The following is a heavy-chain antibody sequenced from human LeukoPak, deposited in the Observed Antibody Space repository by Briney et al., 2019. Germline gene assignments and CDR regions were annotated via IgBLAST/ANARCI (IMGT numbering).Heavy chain of an antibody. D-gene: IGHD6-19*01. CDR1: GFSVRSNY. CDR3: ARDSTGWYSFDY. Sequence: GGSLRLSCAASGFSVRSNYMSWVRQAPGKGLEWVSVIYSGGSTYYTDSVKGRFTISRDNSKNTLYLQMNSLRAEDTAVYYCARDSTGWYSFDYWGQGTLVTVSS. V-gene: IGHV3-53*01. J-gene: IGHJ4*02. CDR2: IYSGGST.